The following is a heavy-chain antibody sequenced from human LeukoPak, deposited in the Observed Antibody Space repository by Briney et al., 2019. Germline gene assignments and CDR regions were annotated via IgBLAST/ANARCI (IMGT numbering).Heavy chain of an antibody. D-gene: IGHD4-17*01. CDR2: INPNNGDT. CDR3: ARPDYDDDDSSGTHH. V-gene: IGHV1-2*02. Sequence: ALVKVSCKTSGYTFIDSYIHWVRQAPGQGLEWMGWINPNNGDTIYAQKFQDRVKMTRDPSITTAYLELTKLRSDDTAVYYCARPDYDDDDSSGTHHRGQGTLVTVSS. J-gene: IGHJ4*02. CDR1: GYTFIDSY.